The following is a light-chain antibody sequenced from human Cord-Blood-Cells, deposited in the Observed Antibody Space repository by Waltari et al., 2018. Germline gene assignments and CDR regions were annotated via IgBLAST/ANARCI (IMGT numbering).Light chain of an antibody. V-gene: IGLV2-23*01. CDR1: SSDVRSYNL. CDR3: CSYAGSSTYVV. J-gene: IGLJ2*01. Sequence: QSALTQPASVSGSPEQSITISCTGTSSDVRSYNLFSWYQQHPGKAPKFLIYEGSKRPSGVSNRFSGSKSGNTASLTISGLQAEDEADYYCCSYAGSSTYVVFGGGTKLTVL. CDR2: EGS.